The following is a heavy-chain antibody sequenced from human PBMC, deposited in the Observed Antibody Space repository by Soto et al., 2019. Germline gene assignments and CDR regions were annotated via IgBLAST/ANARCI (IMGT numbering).Heavy chain of an antibody. CDR3: AHRGGATVGLYYFDY. CDR1: GVSLSTTGLG. J-gene: IGHJ4*02. CDR2: IYWHDDK. D-gene: IGHD3-16*01. Sequence: SGPTLVNPTQTLTLTCTFSGVSLSTTGLGVSWIRQPPGKALEWLALIYWHDDKRYSPSLKSRLTITKDTSKNQVVLTMTNMDPVDTATYYCAHRGGATVGLYYFDYWGQGALVTVSS. V-gene: IGHV2-5*01.